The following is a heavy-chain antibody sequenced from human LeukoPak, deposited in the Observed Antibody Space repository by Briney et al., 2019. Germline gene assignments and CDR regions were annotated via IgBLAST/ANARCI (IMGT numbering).Heavy chain of an antibody. V-gene: IGHV4-34*01. D-gene: IGHD6-19*01. J-gene: IGHJ6*02. CDR1: GGSFSGYY. CDR2: INHSGST. Sequence: KTSETLSLTCAVYGGSFSGYYWSWIRQPPGKGLEWIGEINHSGSTNYNPSLKSRVTISVDTSKNQFSLKLSSVTAADTAVYYCARLKGAPGYSSGWRTGYYYYGMDVWGQGTTVTVSS. CDR3: ARLKGAPGYSSGWRTGYYYYGMDV.